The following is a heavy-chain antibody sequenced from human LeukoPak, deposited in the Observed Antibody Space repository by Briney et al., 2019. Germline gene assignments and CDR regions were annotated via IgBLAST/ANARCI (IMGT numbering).Heavy chain of an antibody. D-gene: IGHD2-2*02. J-gene: IGHJ6*04. Sequence: GASVKVSCKASGYTFSDYSLHWVRQAPGQGLEWMGWMNPNSGGTNYARKFQGRVTMTRDTSISTAYMELSRLRSDDTAVYYCARRDCRSTSCYNANYGLDVWGKGTTVTVSS. CDR3: ARRDCRSTSCYNANYGLDV. CDR2: MNPNSGGT. V-gene: IGHV1-2*02. CDR1: GYTFSDYS.